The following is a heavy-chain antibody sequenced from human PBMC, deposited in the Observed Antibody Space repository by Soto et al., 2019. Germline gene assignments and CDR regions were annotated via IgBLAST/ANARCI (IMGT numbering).Heavy chain of an antibody. V-gene: IGHV3-23*01. CDR1: GFTFGLYA. D-gene: IGHD6-13*01. J-gene: IGHJ4*02. CDR3: AKGQQTESGLDS. Sequence: EAQLLESGGGLVQPGGSLRLSCTGSGFTFGLYAMYWVRQAPGRGLEWVSAFSGTGDTKYYAGSVDGRLTFSRDNSRNTLFLQMNSLTVEDTAIYYWAKGQQTESGLDSWGRGTLVIVS. CDR2: FSGTGDTK.